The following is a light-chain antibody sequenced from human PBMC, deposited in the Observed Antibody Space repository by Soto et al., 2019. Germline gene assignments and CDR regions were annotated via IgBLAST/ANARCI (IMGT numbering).Light chain of an antibody. J-gene: IGLJ3*02. V-gene: IGLV1-40*01. CDR1: SSNIGAHYY. Sequence: QSVLTQPPSVSGAPGQRVTISCTVSSSNIGAHYYIHWYQQLPGTAPKLLIYGNSNRPSGVPDRFSGPKSGTSASLAITGLQAEDEADYYCQSYDSSLSGSVFGGGTKLTVL. CDR2: GNS. CDR3: QSYDSSLSGSV.